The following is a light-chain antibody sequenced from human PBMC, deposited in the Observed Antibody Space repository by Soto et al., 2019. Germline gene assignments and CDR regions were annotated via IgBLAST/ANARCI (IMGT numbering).Light chain of an antibody. CDR3: QQYGSSPSWT. CDR1: QFVSSN. V-gene: IGKV3-20*01. CDR2: GAS. J-gene: IGKJ1*01. Sequence: EIVMTQSPATLSVSPGERATLSCRASQFVSSNLAWYQQKPGQAPRLLIYGASSRATGIPDRFSGSGSGTDFTLTISRLEPEDFAVYYCQQYGSSPSWTFGQGTKVDIK.